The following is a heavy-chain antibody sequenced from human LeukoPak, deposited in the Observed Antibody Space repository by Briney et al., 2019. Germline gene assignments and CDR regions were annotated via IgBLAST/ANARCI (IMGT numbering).Heavy chain of an antibody. CDR1: GFTFSSYS. V-gene: IGHV3-21*01. CDR3: ARVFDSGDALGFDY. Sequence: PGGSLRLSCAASGFTFSSYSMNWVRQAPGKGLEWVSSISSSSSYIYYADSVKGRFTISRDNAKNSLYLQMNSLRAEDTAVYYCARVFDSGDALGFDYWGQGTLVTVSS. J-gene: IGHJ4*02. CDR2: ISSSSSYI. D-gene: IGHD4-17*01.